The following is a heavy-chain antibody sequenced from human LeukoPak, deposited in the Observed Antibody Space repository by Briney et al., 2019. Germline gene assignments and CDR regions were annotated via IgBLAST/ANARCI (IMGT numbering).Heavy chain of an antibody. Sequence: GGSLRLSCAASGFTVSSNYMSWVRQAPGKGLEWVSVIYSGGSTYYADSVKGRFTISRDNSKNTLYLQMNSLRAEDTAVYYCARDGSSRGYDILTGYYIGYFDYWGQGTLVTVSS. D-gene: IGHD3-9*01. J-gene: IGHJ4*02. CDR1: GFTVSSNY. CDR3: ARDGSSRGYDILTGYYIGYFDY. V-gene: IGHV3-66*01. CDR2: IYSGGST.